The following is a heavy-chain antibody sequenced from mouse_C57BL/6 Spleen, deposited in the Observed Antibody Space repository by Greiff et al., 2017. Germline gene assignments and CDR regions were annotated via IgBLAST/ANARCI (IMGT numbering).Heavy chain of an antibody. CDR1: GFNIKDYY. J-gene: IGHJ4*01. V-gene: IGHV14-2*01. CDR2: IDPEDGET. Sequence: VHVKQSGAELVKPGASVKLSCTASGFNIKDYYMHWVKQRTEQGLEWIGRIDPEDGETKYAPKFQGKATITADTSSNTAYLQLSILTSEDTAVYYCARHSTVDAMDYWGQGTSVTVSS. D-gene: IGHD1-1*01. CDR3: ARHSTVDAMDY.